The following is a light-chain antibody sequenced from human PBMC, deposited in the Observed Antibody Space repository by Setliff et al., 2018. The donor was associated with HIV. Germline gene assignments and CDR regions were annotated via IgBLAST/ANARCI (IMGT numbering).Light chain of an antibody. V-gene: IGLV1-44*01. CDR3: ASWDDSLDGHYV. CDR2: RND. Sequence: VLTQPPSASGTPGQRVTISCSGRSSNIRSNTVSWFQQLPGTAPRLLICRNDQRPSGVPDRFSGSKSGTSASLAISGLQSEDEGDYYCASWDDSLDGHYVFGTGTKVTV. J-gene: IGLJ1*01. CDR1: SSNIRSNT.